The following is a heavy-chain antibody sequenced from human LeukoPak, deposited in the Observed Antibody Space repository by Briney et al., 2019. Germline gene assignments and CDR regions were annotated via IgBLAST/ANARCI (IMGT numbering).Heavy chain of an antibody. CDR3: ARVDFYDLSSHVFDI. V-gene: IGHV4-39*07. CDR1: GGSISSSSYY. CDR2: IYYSGST. J-gene: IGHJ3*02. Sequence: SETLSLTCTVSGGSISSSSYYWGWIRQPPGKGLEWIGSIYYSGSTHYNPSLKSRVTISVDTSKNQFSLKLSSVTAADTAVYYCARVDFYDLSSHVFDIWGQGTTVSVSS. D-gene: IGHD3-22*01.